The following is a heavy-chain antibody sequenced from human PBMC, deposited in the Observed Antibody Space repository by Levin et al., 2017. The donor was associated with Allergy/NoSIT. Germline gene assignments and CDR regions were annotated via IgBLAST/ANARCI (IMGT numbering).Heavy chain of an antibody. CDR2: IKHDGSQT. D-gene: IGHD2-2*02. CDR3: AGEAVSGSGTSCYTGAYYLDN. V-gene: IGHV3-7*01. Sequence: PGGSLRLSCAASGFSFSSHWMSWIRHAPGKGLEWVANIKHDGSQTNYLGSVKGRFIISSDNGRNLLFLQMNSLRAEETAVYYGAGEAVSGSGTSCYTGAYYLDNWGQGTLVTVSS. CDR1: GFSFSSHW. J-gene: IGHJ4*02.